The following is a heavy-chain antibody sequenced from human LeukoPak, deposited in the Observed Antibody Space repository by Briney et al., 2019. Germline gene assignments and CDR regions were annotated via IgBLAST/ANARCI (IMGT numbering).Heavy chain of an antibody. D-gene: IGHD3-22*01. CDR3: ARAQRRGITMIVVAPGGI. CDR1: GFTFSSYG. Sequence: GGSLRLSCAASGFTFSSYGMNWVRQAPGKGLEWVSSISSSSSYIYYADSVKGRFTISRDNAKNSLYLQMNSLRAEDTAVYYCARAQRRGITMIVVAPGGIWGQGTMVTVSS. V-gene: IGHV3-21*01. J-gene: IGHJ3*02. CDR2: ISSSSSYI.